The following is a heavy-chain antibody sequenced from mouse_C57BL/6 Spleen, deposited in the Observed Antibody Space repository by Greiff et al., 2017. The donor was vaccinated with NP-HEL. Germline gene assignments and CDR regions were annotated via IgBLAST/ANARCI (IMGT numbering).Heavy chain of an antibody. D-gene: IGHD1-1*01. CDR3: ARKPYYGSSSWYFDV. V-gene: IGHV1-54*01. J-gene: IGHJ1*03. Sequence: QVQLKESGAELVRPGTSVKVSCKASGYAFTNYLIEWVKQRPGQGLEWIGVINPGSGGTNYNEKFKGKATLTADKSSSTAYRQLSSLTAEDSAVYFCARKPYYGSSSWYFDVWGTGTTVTVSS. CDR2: INPGSGGT. CDR1: GYAFTNYL.